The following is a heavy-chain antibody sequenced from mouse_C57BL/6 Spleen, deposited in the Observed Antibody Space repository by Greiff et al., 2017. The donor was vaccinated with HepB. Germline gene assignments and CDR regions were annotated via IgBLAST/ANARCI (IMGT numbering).Heavy chain of an antibody. CDR1: GFTFSDYG. J-gene: IGHJ1*03. Sequence: EVKLQQSGGGLVKPGGSLKLSCAASGFTFSDYGMHWVRQAPEKGLEWVAYISSGSSTIYYADTVKGRFTISRDNAKNTLFLQMTSLRSEDTTMYYCERAYYSNDVYWYFDVWGTGTTVTVSS. CDR3: ERAYYSNDVYWYFDV. D-gene: IGHD2-5*01. CDR2: ISSGSSTI. V-gene: IGHV5-17*01.